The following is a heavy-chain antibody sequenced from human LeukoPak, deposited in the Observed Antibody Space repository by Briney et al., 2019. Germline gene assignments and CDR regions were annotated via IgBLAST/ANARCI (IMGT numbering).Heavy chain of an antibody. V-gene: IGHV3-7*01. Sequence: PGGSLRLSCAVSGFTFTNYWMSWARQSPGKGLEWVANIYLDGSRAYYVDSVKGRFTISRDNAKNSLFLQMNSLSAEDTAVYCCGRAGPVTKDHFMDVWGKGTTVTVSS. CDR1: GFTFTNYW. CDR3: GRAGPVTKDHFMDV. D-gene: IGHD2-2*01. J-gene: IGHJ6*03. CDR2: IYLDGSRA.